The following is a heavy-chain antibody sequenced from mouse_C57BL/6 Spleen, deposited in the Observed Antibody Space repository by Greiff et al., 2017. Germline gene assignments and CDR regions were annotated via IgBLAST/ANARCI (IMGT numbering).Heavy chain of an antibody. D-gene: IGHD3-2*02. Sequence: DVKLVESGGGLVKPGGSLKLSCAASGFTFSSYAMSWVRQTPEKRLEWVATISDGGSYTYYPDNVKGRFTISRDNAKNNLYLQLSRLKSEDTAMYYCARGGLRLRGYYAMDYWGQGTSVTVSS. CDR1: GFTFSSYA. V-gene: IGHV5-4*03. CDR2: ISDGGSYT. CDR3: ARGGLRLRGYYAMDY. J-gene: IGHJ4*01.